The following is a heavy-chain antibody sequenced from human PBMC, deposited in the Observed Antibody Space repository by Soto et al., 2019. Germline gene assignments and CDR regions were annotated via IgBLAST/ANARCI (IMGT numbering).Heavy chain of an antibody. CDR3: ARQANEYSSSYYFDY. V-gene: IGHV1-46*01. J-gene: IGHJ4*02. D-gene: IGHD6-6*01. CDR1: GYNFTTSF. CDR2: INPSGGTT. Sequence: ASVKVSCKASGYNFTTSFIHWLRQAPGHGPQWVGIINPSGGTTSYAHNFQGRVTMTTDTSTTTVYMELSSLRSDDTAVYFCARQANEYSSSYYFDYWGQGSLVTVSS.